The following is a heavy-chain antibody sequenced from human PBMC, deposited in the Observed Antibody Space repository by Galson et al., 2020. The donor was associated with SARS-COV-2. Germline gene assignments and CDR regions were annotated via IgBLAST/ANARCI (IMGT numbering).Heavy chain of an antibody. J-gene: IGHJ3*02. V-gene: IGHV2-70*11. CDR3: ARIVSRVVAGTGRRGAFDI. CDR2: VDWDDNK. D-gene: IGHD6-19*01. Sequence: ESGPTLEKPTQTLTLTCSFSGFSLSSRGMCVSWIRQSPGKALEWLARVDWDDNKYYNTSLKTRLTISKDTSKNQVVLTMTNMDPVDTATYYCARIVSRVVAGTGRRGAFDIWGQGTMVAVSS. CDR1: GFSLSSRGMC.